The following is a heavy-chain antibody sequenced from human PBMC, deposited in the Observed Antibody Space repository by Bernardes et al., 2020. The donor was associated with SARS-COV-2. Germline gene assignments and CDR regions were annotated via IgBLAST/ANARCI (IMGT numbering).Heavy chain of an antibody. D-gene: IGHD2-21*01. CDR3: ARDFGGNSDY. J-gene: IGHJ4*02. V-gene: IGHV3-74*01. CDR1: GFSVSAYW. Sequence: GGSLKVSCAAYGFSVSAYWMHWVRQVPGEGLVWVSRINEDGSITNYADSVKGRFTISRDIAKNKIYLQMNSLRTEDTAVYYCARDFGGNSDYWGQGTLVTVSS. CDR2: INEDGSIT.